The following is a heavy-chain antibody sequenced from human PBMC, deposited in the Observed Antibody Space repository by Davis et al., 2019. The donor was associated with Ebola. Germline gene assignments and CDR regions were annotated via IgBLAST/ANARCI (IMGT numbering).Heavy chain of an antibody. CDR1: GGSISSSNW. Sequence: MPGGSLRLSCAVSGGSISSSNWWSWVRQPLGKGLEWIGEIYHSGSTNYNPSLKSRVTISVDKSKNQFSLKLSSVTAADTAVYYCARGSPNYYDSSGYHDYWGQGTLVTVSS. CDR2: IYHSGST. CDR3: ARGSPNYYDSSGYHDY. D-gene: IGHD3-22*01. V-gene: IGHV4-4*02. J-gene: IGHJ4*02.